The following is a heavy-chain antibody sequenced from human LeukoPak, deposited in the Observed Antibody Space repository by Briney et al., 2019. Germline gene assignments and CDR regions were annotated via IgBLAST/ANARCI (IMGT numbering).Heavy chain of an antibody. CDR1: GVTFTSYT. CDR2: ISGSGGST. D-gene: IGHD3-3*01. J-gene: IGHJ4*02. V-gene: IGHV3-23*01. CDR3: VKGDQNFEFWTFDY. Sequence: GGSLRLSCVDPGVTFTSYTKNSVRQAPGKGLEWVSSISGSGGSTYYADSVKGRFSISRDNSKNTLDLQITSLRAEDTAMYYCVKGDQNFEFWTFDYWGQGTLVAVSS.